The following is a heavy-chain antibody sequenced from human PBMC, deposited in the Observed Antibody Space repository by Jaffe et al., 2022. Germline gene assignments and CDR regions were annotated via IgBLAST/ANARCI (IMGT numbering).Heavy chain of an antibody. CDR2: ISASSSTV. CDR1: GFIFSSYE. V-gene: IGHV3-48*03. CDR3: ARDRPAGGPEY. J-gene: IGHJ4*02. D-gene: IGHD2-15*01. Sequence: EVQLVESGGGLIQPGGSLRLSCAASGFIFSSYEMNWVRQAPGKGLEWISYISASSSTVYYADSVKGRFTISRDNAKNSLYLQMNSLRAEDTAVYYCARDRPAGGPEYWGQGTLVTVSS.